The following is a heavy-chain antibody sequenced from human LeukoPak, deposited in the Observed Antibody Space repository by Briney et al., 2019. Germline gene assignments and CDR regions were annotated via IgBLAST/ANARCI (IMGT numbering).Heavy chain of an antibody. D-gene: IGHD2-2*01. CDR2: IIPIFGTA. V-gene: IGHV1-69*05. CDR3: ARGDIVVVPAATLGAFDI. Sequence: SVKVSCKASGGTFSSYAISWVRQAPGQGLEWMGGIIPIFGTANYAQKFQGRVTITTDESTSTAYIELSSLRSEDTAVYYCARGDIVVVPAATLGAFDIWGQGTMVTVSS. J-gene: IGHJ3*02. CDR1: GGTFSSYA.